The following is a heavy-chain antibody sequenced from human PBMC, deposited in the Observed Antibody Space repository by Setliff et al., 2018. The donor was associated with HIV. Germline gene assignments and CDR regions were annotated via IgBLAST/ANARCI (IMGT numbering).Heavy chain of an antibody. J-gene: IGHJ4*02. V-gene: IGHV4-4*02. CDR3: ARRRSSGWYHYFDC. CDR1: GGSISSSNW. CDR2: VTHSGTT. D-gene: IGHD6-19*01. Sequence: SETLSLTCAVSGGSISSSNWWSWVRQPPGKGLEWIGEVTHSGTTTYDPSLKRRITISVDTSKNQFSLKLSSVTAADTAVYYCARRRSSGWYHYFDCWGQGTLVTVSS.